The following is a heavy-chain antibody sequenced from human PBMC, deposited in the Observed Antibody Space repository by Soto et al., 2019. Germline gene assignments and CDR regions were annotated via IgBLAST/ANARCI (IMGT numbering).Heavy chain of an antibody. D-gene: IGHD6-6*01. V-gene: IGHV5-51*01. CDR2: IYPGDSDT. CDR3: ASSIYSSSSYYGMDV. J-gene: IGHJ6*02. Sequence: GESLKISCKGSGYSFTSYWIGWARQMPGKGLEWMGIIYPGDSDTRYSPSFQGQVTISADKSISTAYLQWSSLKASDTAMYYCASSIYSSSSYYGMDVWGQGTTVTVSS. CDR1: GYSFTSYW.